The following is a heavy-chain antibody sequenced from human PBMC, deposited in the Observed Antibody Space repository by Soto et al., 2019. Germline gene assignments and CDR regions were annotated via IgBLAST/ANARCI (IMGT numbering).Heavy chain of an antibody. J-gene: IGHJ4*02. CDR2: IFPSGTT. Sequence: SETLSLTCGVSGGSLSGATYSWNWIRQPPGKGLEWIGYIFPSGTTYYNPSLKSRVTISIDVSKNQFSLSLRPLTAADTAVYYCARSREFDYWSQGTLVTVSS. V-gene: IGHV4-30-2*01. CDR3: ARSREFDY. CDR1: GGSLSGATYS.